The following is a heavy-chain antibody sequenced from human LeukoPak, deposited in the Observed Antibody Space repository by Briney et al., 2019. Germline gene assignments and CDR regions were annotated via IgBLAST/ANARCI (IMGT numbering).Heavy chain of an antibody. J-gene: IGHJ4*02. CDR1: GYSISSRDW. CDR3: ARKYDSGWYDY. V-gene: IGHV4-28*01. D-gene: IGHD6-19*01. Sequence: SETLSLTCTISGYSISSRDWWAWTRPSPGKGLEWIGYIYYTGRTYYNPSLRSRDNMSVDASKNQFSLKLSSMTAVDRAVYYCARKYDSGWYDYWGQGILVTVSS. CDR2: IYYTGRT.